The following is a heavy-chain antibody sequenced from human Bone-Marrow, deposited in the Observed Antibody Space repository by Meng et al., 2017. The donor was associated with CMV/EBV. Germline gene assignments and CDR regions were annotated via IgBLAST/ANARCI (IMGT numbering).Heavy chain of an antibody. D-gene: IGHD4-23*01. Sequence: ASVKVSCKASGYTFTSYYMHWVRQAPGQGLEWMGIVNPSGGTTSYAQKFQGRVTMTRDTSTSTVYMELSSLRSEDTAVYYCATYGGRPLPWGYGAFEIWGQGTMVTVSS. J-gene: IGHJ3*02. CDR1: GYTFTSYY. CDR3: ATYGGRPLPWGYGAFEI. V-gene: IGHV1-46*01. CDR2: VNPSGGTT.